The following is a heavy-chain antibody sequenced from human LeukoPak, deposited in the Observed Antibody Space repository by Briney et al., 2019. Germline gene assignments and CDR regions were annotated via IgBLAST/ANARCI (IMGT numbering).Heavy chain of an antibody. CDR2: ISGSGGST. Sequence: AGGSLRLSCAASGFTFSSYWMHWVRQAPGKGLEWVSAISGSGGSTYYADSVKGRFTISRDNSKNTLYLQMNSLRAEDTAVYYCAKGHYYYGSGSPPRPFDYWGQGTLVTVSS. CDR1: GFTFSSYW. V-gene: IGHV3-23*01. D-gene: IGHD3-10*01. J-gene: IGHJ4*02. CDR3: AKGHYYYGSGSPPRPFDY.